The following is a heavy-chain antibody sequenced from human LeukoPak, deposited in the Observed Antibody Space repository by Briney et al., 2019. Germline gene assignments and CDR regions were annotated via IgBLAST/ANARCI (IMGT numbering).Heavy chain of an antibody. CDR3: VKELGPFTGFDY. V-gene: IGHV3-23*01. Sequence: GGSLRLSCAASGFTFSSYAMSWVRQAPGKGLEWVSAISASDGSTYYAGFVEGRFTISRDNSRNTLYLQMNSLRADDTAVYYCVKELGPFTGFDYWGQGTLVTVSS. J-gene: IGHJ4*02. CDR1: GFTFSSYA. D-gene: IGHD3-16*01. CDR2: ISASDGST.